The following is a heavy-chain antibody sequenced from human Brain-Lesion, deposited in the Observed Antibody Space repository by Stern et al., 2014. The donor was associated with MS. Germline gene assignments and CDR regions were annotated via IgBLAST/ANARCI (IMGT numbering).Heavy chain of an antibody. J-gene: IGHJ4*02. CDR2: IYHSGST. CDR1: GGSISSGNYY. D-gene: IGHD3-3*01. V-gene: IGHV4-31*03. CDR3: ARGSREVLLPRFYFDY. Sequence: QLVQSGPGLVKPSQTLSLTCTVSGGSISSGNYYWSWIRQHPGKGLEWIGSIYHSGSTYYNPPLKSRVTTSIDTSKNQFSLKLSSVTAADTAVYYCARGSREVLLPRFYFDYWGQGTLVTVSS.